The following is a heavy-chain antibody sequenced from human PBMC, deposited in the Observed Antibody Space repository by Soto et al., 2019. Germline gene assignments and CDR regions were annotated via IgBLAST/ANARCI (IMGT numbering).Heavy chain of an antibody. V-gene: IGHV1-3*01. CDR2: INAGNGNT. CDR3: ARDSVSWYDSSGYYY. D-gene: IGHD3-22*01. Sequence: GASVKVSCKASGYTFTSYAMHWVRQAPGQRLEWMGWINAGNGNTKYSQKFQGRVTITRDTSASTAYMELSSLRSEDTAVYYCARDSVSWYDSSGYYYWGQGTLVTVSS. CDR1: GYTFTSYA. J-gene: IGHJ4*02.